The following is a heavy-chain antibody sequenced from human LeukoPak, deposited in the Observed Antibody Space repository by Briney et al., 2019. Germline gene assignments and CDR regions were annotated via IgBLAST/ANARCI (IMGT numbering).Heavy chain of an antibody. Sequence: ETLSLTCTVSGGSISSSSYYWGWVRQAPGKGLEWVSSISSSSSYIYYADSVKGRFTISRDNAKNSLYLQMNSLRAEDTALYYCAKDNDYRPNESYFWYFDLWGRGTLVTVSS. CDR3: AKDNDYRPNESYFWYFDL. CDR2: ISSSSSYI. V-gene: IGHV3-21*04. CDR1: GGSISSSSYY. J-gene: IGHJ2*01. D-gene: IGHD4-11*01.